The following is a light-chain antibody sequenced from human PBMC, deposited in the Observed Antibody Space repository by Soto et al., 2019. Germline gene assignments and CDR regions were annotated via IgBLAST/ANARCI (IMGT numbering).Light chain of an antibody. CDR3: QQFNSYLLT. V-gene: IGKV1-13*02. J-gene: IGKJ4*01. CDR2: DAS. CDR1: EDIASA. Sequence: AIQLTQSPSSLSASVGDRVTITCRASEDIASALAWYQQRPGKTPTLLIYDASNLESGVPSRFTGSGSVTDFTLTISSLHPEDFATYYCQQFNSYLLTFGGGTKVEI.